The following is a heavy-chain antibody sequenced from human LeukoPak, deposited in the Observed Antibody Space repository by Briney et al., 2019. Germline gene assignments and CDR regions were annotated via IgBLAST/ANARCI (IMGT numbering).Heavy chain of an antibody. V-gene: IGHV1-24*01. D-gene: IGHD3-22*01. CDR2: FDPEDGET. CDR1: GYTLTELS. J-gene: IGHJ4*02. Sequence: ASVKVSCKVSGYTLTELSMHWVRQAPGKGLEWMGGFDPEDGETIYAQKFHGRVTMTEDTSTDTAYMELSSLRSEDTAVYYCATVSRYDTYYFDYWGQGTLVTVSS. CDR3: ATVSRYDTYYFDY.